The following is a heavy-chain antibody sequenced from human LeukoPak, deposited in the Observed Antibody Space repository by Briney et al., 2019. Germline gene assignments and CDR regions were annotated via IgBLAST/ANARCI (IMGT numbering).Heavy chain of an antibody. V-gene: IGHV4-4*09. CDR1: GGSISSYY. CDR2: IYTSGST. CDR3: AGGYSDWLLYDY. Sequence: SETLSLTCTVSGGSISSYYWSWIRQPPGKGLEWIGYIYTSGSTNYNPSLKSRVTISVDTSKNQFSLKLSSVTAADTAVYYCAGGYSDWLLYDYWGQGTLVTVSS. D-gene: IGHD3-9*01. J-gene: IGHJ4*02.